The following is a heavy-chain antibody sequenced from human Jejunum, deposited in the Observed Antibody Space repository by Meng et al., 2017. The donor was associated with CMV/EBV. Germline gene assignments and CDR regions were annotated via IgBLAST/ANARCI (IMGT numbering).Heavy chain of an antibody. Sequence: GSINYQSWGWIRQSAREGLEGIGSVSYSGSTNYNPSLKSRVSISMDTSENQFSLKVTSVTAGDTAVYYCARWSGSESYPSADYWGQGTLVTVSS. CDR1: GSINYQS. V-gene: IGHV4-59*11. D-gene: IGHD3-10*01. CDR3: ARWSGSESYPSADY. CDR2: VSYSGST. J-gene: IGHJ4*02.